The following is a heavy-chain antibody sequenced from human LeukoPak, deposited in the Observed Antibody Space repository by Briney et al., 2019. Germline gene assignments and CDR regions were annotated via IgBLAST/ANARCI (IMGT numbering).Heavy chain of an antibody. D-gene: IGHD5-24*01. CDR3: ARQVATIYAAIDY. CDR2: IYYSGST. V-gene: IGHV4-59*08. Sequence: SETLSLTCTVSGGSISTYYWSWIRQPPGKGLEWIGYIYYSGSTNYNPSLKSRVTMSVDTSKNQFSLNLTSVTAADTAVYYCARQVATIYAAIDYWGQGTLVTVSS. CDR1: GGSISTYY. J-gene: IGHJ4*02.